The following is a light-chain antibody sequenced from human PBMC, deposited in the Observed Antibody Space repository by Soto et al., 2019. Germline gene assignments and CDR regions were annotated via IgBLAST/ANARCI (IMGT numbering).Light chain of an antibody. J-gene: IGKJ2*01. CDR2: GAS. V-gene: IGKV3-20*01. CDR3: QQYANTPYT. CDR1: QSVRSNN. Sequence: EIVLTQSPGILSLSPGEGATLSCRASQSVRSNNLAWYQQKPGQTPRLLFYGASNRATGIPARFSGSGAGTDFTLNISRLEPEDFAVYYCQQYANTPYTFGQGTTLEIK.